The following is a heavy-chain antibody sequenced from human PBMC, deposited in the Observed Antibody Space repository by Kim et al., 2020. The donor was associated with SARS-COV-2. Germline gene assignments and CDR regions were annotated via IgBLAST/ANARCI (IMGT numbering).Heavy chain of an antibody. J-gene: IGHJ3*02. CDR1: GDTFSSYA. CDR3: ARDVHRNIVVVPDAFDI. CDR2: IIPIFGTA. Sequence: SVKVSCKASGDTFSSYAISWVRQAPGHGLEWMGGIIPIFGTANYAQKFQGRVTITADESTSTAYMELSSLRSEDTAVYYCARDVHRNIVVVPDAFDIWGQGTMVTVSS. D-gene: IGHD2-2*01. V-gene: IGHV1-69*13.